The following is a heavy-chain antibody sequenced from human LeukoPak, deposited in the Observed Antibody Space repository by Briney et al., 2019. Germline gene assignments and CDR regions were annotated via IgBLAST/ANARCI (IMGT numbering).Heavy chain of an antibody. CDR1: GYTFTSYY. Sequence: ASVKVSCKASGYTFTSYYMHWVRQAPGQGLEWMGIINPSGGSTSYAQKFQGRVTMTRDMSTSTVYMELSSLRSEDTAVYYCARDQQRYYDSSGYLYYYGMDVWGQGTTVTVSS. CDR3: ARDQQRYYDSSGYLYYYGMDV. J-gene: IGHJ6*02. CDR2: INPSGGST. V-gene: IGHV1-46*01. D-gene: IGHD3-22*01.